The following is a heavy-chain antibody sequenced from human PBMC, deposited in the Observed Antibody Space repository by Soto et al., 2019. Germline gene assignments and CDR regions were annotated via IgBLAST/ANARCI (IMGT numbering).Heavy chain of an antibody. CDR2: IKTDGSVT. Sequence: GGSLRLSCAASGFTFSTYWMHWVRQAPGKGLVWVSRIKTDGSVTTYADSVKGRFTISRDNAKNTLYLQMNTLRAEDTAVYYCAKRTHYYDPGPTDYWGQGTLVTVSS. J-gene: IGHJ4*02. D-gene: IGHD3-22*01. CDR3: AKRTHYYDPGPTDY. CDR1: GFTFSTYW. V-gene: IGHV3-74*01.